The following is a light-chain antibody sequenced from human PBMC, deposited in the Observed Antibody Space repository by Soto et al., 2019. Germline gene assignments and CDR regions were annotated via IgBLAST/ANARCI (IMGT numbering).Light chain of an antibody. CDR1: QTVSSSH. CDR2: GAS. V-gene: IGKV3-20*01. Sequence: EVVLTQSPGTLSLSPGERATLSCRASQTVSSSHLAWYQQTPGQAPRLLIYGASDRATDIPDRVSGSGSGTDFTLTISRLEPEAVAVYYCQHFGSSPPKYTFGQGTKLEIK. CDR3: QHFGSSPPKYT. J-gene: IGKJ2*01.